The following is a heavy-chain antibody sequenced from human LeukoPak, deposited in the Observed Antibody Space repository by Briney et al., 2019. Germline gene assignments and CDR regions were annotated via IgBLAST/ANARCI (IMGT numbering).Heavy chain of an antibody. CDR2: SYPDDSDT. CDR3: ARPNITSYYDSRGYTAFDV. J-gene: IGHJ3*01. Sequence: GESLKISCKGSGYKFNAYWIAWVRQMPGKGLEWMGISYPDDSDTRYSPSFQGQVTISADKSVSIAYLQWSSLKASDTAMYYCARPNITSYYDSRGYTAFDVWGQGTMVIVSS. V-gene: IGHV5-51*01. CDR1: GYKFNAYW. D-gene: IGHD3-22*01.